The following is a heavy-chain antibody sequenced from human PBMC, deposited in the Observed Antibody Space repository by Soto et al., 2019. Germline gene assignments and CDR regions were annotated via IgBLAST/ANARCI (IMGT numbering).Heavy chain of an antibody. CDR3: ARVYCSSTSCNFDY. CDR1: GFTFSSYW. Sequence: EVQLVESGGGLVQPEGSLRLSCAASGFTFSSYWMSWVRQAPGKGLEWVANIKQDGSAKYYVDSVKGRFTISRDNAKNSLYLQMNSLRAEDTAVYYCARVYCSSTSCNFDYWGQGTLVTVSS. CDR2: IKQDGSAK. V-gene: IGHV3-7*01. J-gene: IGHJ4*02. D-gene: IGHD2-2*01.